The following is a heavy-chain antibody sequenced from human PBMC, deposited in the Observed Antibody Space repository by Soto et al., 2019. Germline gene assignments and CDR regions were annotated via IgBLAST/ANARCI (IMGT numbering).Heavy chain of an antibody. Sequence: EVQLVESGGGLVQPGGSLRLSCGASGFSFSDYRMHWVRQAPGKGLVWVARINGDGRMTGYADSVKGRFTVSRDNADNTLFMQMSSLRAEDTAVYYCAREGYSNYDFYYLYMNAWGKGTSVTVSS. D-gene: IGHD4-4*01. J-gene: IGHJ6*03. V-gene: IGHV3-74*01. CDR3: AREGYSNYDFYYLYMNA. CDR1: GFSFSDYR. CDR2: INGDGRMT.